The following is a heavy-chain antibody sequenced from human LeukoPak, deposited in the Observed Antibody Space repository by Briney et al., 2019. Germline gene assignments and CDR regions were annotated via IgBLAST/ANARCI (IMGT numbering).Heavy chain of an antibody. D-gene: IGHD2-2*01. V-gene: IGHV1-18*01. CDR2: NSAYNGNT. CDR1: DYTFTSYG. Sequence: ASVKVSCKASDYTFTSYGISWVRQAPGQGLEWMGWNSAYNGNTNYAQKLQGRVTMTTDTSTSTTYMELRSLRSDDTAVYYCARGFQTIVVVPAALDWFDPWGQGTLVTVSS. CDR3: ARGFQTIVVVPAALDWFDP. J-gene: IGHJ5*02.